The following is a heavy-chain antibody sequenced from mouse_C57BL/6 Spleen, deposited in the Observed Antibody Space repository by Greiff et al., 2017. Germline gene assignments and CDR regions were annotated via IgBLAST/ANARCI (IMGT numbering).Heavy chain of an antibody. V-gene: IGHV1-18*01. Sequence: EVQLQQSGPELVKPGASVKIPCKASGYTFTDYSMDWVKQSHGKSLEWIGDINPNNGGTIYNQKFKGKATLTVDKSSSTAYMELRSLTSEDTAVYYCARLDGYLGYWGQGTTLTVSS. CDR2: INPNNGGT. D-gene: IGHD2-3*01. CDR3: ARLDGYLGY. CDR1: GYTFTDYS. J-gene: IGHJ2*01.